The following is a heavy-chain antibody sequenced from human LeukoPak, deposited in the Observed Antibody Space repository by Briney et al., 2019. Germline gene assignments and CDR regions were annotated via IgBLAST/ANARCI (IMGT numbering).Heavy chain of an antibody. CDR1: GFTFSSYG. V-gene: IGHV3-33*01. D-gene: IGHD2-2*01. Sequence: PGRSLRLSCAASGFTFSSYGMHWVRQAPGKGLEGVAVILYDGSNKYYADSVKGRFTISRDNSKNTLYLQMNSLRAEDTAVYYCARDRSRFTLAHPQTYWGQGTLVTVSS. CDR2: ILYDGSNK. J-gene: IGHJ4*02. CDR3: ARDRSRFTLAHPQTY.